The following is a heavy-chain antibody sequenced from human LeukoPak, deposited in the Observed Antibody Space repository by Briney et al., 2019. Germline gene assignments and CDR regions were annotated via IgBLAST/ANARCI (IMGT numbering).Heavy chain of an antibody. CDR1: GGSISSYY. CDR2: IHYSGST. CDR3: ARPMVRGVSNDAFDI. D-gene: IGHD3-10*01. J-gene: IGHJ3*02. Sequence: PSETLSLTFTVSGGSISSYYWSWIRQPPGRGLEWIGSIHYSGSTSYNPSLKSRVSISVDTSKNQFSLKLSSVTAADTAVYYCARPMVRGVSNDAFDIWGQGTMVTVSS. V-gene: IGHV4-59*01.